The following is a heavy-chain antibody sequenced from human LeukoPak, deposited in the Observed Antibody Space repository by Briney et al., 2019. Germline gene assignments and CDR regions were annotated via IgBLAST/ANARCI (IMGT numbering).Heavy chain of an antibody. CDR3: ARWVSKQWLLSAFDI. CDR1: GGSISSGGYY. Sequence: SETLSLTCTVSGGSISSGGYYWSWIRQPPGKGLEWIGYIYHSGSTCYNPSLKSRVTISVDRSKNQFSLKLSSVTAADTAVYYCARWVSKQWLLSAFDIWGQGTMVTVSS. CDR2: IYHSGST. V-gene: IGHV4-30-2*01. D-gene: IGHD3-22*01. J-gene: IGHJ3*02.